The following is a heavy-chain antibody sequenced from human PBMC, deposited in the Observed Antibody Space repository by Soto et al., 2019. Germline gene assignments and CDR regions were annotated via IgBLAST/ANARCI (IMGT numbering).Heavy chain of an antibody. V-gene: IGHV3-9*01. CDR2: ISWNSGRP. Sequence: EVQLVESGGGLVQPGRSLRLSCAASGFTFDDYAMHWVRQAPGKGLEWVSGISWNSGRPGYADSVKGRFTISRDNAKNSLYLQMNSLRAEDTALYYCEKDGYNGYDRGNYFDYWGQGTLVTVSS. CDR3: EKDGYNGYDRGNYFDY. CDR1: GFTFDDYA. D-gene: IGHD5-12*01. J-gene: IGHJ4*02.